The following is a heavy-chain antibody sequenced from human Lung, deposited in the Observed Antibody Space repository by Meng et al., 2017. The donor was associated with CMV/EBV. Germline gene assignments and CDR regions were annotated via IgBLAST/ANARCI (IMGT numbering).Heavy chain of an antibody. V-gene: IGHV3-30*19. CDR1: GFTFSSYG. D-gene: IGHD2-21*01. J-gene: IGHJ4*02. CDR2: ISYDGINK. CDR3: ARGGGGSDGDSYFFDY. Sequence: RGSLRLXCAASGFTFSSYGMHWVRQAPGKGLEWVAIISYDGINKCNADSVKGRFTISRDNSKNTLYLQMNSLRAEDTAVYYCARGGGGSDGDSYFFDYWGQGTXVTVSS.